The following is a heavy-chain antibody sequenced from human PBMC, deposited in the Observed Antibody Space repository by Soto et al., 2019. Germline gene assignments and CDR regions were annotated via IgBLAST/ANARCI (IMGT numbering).Heavy chain of an antibody. D-gene: IGHD3-10*01. J-gene: IGHJ6*02. CDR1: GYTFTSYY. V-gene: IGHV1-46*03. CDR2: INPSGGST. CDR3: ARGLYYYGSGTFYRSGMDV. Sequence: APVKASLKASGYTFTSYYMQWWRQAPGQGLEGVGIINPSGGSTSYAQKFQGRGTMTRDTSTSTVYMELSSLRSEETGVYSCARGLYYYGSGTFYRSGMDVWGQGTTVTVSS.